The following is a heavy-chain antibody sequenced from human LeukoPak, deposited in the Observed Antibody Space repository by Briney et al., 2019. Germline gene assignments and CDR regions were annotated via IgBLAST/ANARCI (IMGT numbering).Heavy chain of an antibody. CDR2: IHYSGST. CDR1: GGSISRSNYY. V-gene: IGHV4-39*01. CDR3: ARPTYYDNSGYYY. D-gene: IGHD3-22*01. Sequence: SETLSLTCTVSGGSISRSNYYWGWIRQPPGKGLEWIGSIHYSGSTYYNPSLKSRVTISVDTSKNQFSLKLSSVTAADTAVYYCARPTYYDNSGYYYWGQGTLVTVSS. J-gene: IGHJ4*02.